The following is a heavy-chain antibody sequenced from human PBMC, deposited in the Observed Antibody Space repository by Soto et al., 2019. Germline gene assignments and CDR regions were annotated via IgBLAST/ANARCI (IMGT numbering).Heavy chain of an antibody. J-gene: IGHJ6*02. CDR1: GYTFTSYW. D-gene: IGHD3-10*01. CDR2: IYPGDSDT. V-gene: IGHV5-51*01. Sequence: GASVKVSCKASGYTFTSYWIGWVRQMPGKGLEWMGIIYPGDSDTRYSPPFQGQVTISADKSISTAYLQWSSLKASDTAMYYCAGGGVRGVITRTRDYYGMDVWGQGTTVTVSS. CDR3: AGGGVRGVITRTRDYYGMDV.